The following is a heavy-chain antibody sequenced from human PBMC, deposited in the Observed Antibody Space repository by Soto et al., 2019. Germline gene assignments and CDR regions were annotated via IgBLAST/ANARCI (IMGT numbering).Heavy chain of an antibody. Sequence: PSETLSLTCTVSGGSISSGGYYWSWIRQHPGKGLEWIGYIYYSGSTYYNPSLKSRVTISVDTSKNQFSLKLSSVTAADTAVYYCARDQTAAGNFDYWGQGALVTVSS. J-gene: IGHJ4*02. CDR3: ARDQTAAGNFDY. CDR2: IYYSGST. D-gene: IGHD6-13*01. V-gene: IGHV4-31*03. CDR1: GGSISSGGYY.